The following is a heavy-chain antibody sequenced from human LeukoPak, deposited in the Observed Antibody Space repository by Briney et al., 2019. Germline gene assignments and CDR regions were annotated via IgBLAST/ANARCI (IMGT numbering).Heavy chain of an antibody. D-gene: IGHD2-2*01. Sequence: GESLRLSCTASGFTFSSYAMSWVRQAPGKGLEWVSVISGSGGNTYYADSVKGRFTISRDNSENTLYLQMNSLRADDTAVYFCVKGASIVVVPAAFDYWGQGTLVTVSS. CDR2: ISGSGGNT. CDR3: VKGASIVVVPAAFDY. CDR1: GFTFSSYA. V-gene: IGHV3-23*01. J-gene: IGHJ4*02.